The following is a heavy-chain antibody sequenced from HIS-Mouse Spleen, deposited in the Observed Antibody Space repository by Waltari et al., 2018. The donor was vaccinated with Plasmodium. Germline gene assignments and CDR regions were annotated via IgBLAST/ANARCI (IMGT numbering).Heavy chain of an antibody. CDR1: GFTFSSYG. D-gene: IGHD3-16*01. V-gene: IGHV3-30*18. CDR2: ISYDGSNK. CDR3: AKAQGVINFDY. J-gene: IGHJ4*02. Sequence: QVQLVESGGGVVQPGRSLRLSCAASGFTFSSYGMHWVRQAPGTGREWVAVISYDGSNKSYADSVKGRFTISRDNSKNTLYLQMNSLRAEDTAVYYCAKAQGVINFDYWGQGTLVTVSS.